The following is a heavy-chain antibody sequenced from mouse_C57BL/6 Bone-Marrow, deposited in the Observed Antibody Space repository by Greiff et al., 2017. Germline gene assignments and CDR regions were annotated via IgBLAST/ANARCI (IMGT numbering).Heavy chain of an antibody. Sequence: DVMLVESGGGLVQPKGSLKLSCAASGFSFNTYAMNWVRQAPGKGLEWVARIRSKSNNYATYYADSVKDRFTISRDDSESMLYLQMNNLKTEDTAMYYCVRRGSSSYTWFAYWGQGTLVTVSA. D-gene: IGHD3-2*02. CDR1: GFSFNTYA. CDR3: VRRGSSSYTWFAY. CDR2: IRSKSNNYAT. V-gene: IGHV10-1*01. J-gene: IGHJ3*01.